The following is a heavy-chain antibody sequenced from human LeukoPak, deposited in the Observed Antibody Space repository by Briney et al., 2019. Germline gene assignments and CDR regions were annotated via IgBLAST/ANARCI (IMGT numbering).Heavy chain of an antibody. D-gene: IGHD6-19*01. CDR1: GFTFSSYG. CDR3: ARGYSSAWYHAAFDP. Sequence: PGGSLRLSCAASGFTFSSYGMHWVRQAPGKGLEWVAVVSYDGSNKYYADSVKGRFTISRDNSKNTLYLQMNSLRAEDTAVYYCARGYSSAWYHAAFDPWGQGTLVIVSS. V-gene: IGHV3-30*03. CDR2: VSYDGSNK. J-gene: IGHJ5*02.